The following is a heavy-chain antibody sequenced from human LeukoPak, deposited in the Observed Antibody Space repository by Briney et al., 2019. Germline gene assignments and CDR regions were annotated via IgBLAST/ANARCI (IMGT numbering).Heavy chain of an antibody. Sequence: SETLSLTCTVSGFSMSRGDYYWRWIRQHPGMGLEWIGYVYYSGTTYYNPSLKGRVSLSVDTSRKQFSLKMNSVTAADTAVYYCARIGASAVVRIDLIHAFDIWGEGSMVTVSS. CDR1: GFSMSRGDYY. J-gene: IGHJ3*02. CDR2: VYYSGTT. V-gene: IGHV4-31*03. CDR3: ARIGASAVVRIDLIHAFDI. D-gene: IGHD3-10*01.